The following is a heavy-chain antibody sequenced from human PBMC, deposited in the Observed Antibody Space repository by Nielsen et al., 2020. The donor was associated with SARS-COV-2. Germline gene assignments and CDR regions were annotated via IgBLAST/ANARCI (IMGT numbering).Heavy chain of an antibody. Sequence: GESLKISCAASGFTFSSYSMNWVRQAPGKGLEWVSSISSSSSYIYYADSVKGRFTISRDNAKNSLYLQMNSLRAEDTAVYYCARPSSTTLRRYYYYYYMDVWGKGTTVTVSS. CDR2: ISSSSSYI. V-gene: IGHV3-21*01. D-gene: IGHD2-2*01. CDR3: ARPSSTTLRRYYYYYYMDV. CDR1: GFTFSSYS. J-gene: IGHJ6*03.